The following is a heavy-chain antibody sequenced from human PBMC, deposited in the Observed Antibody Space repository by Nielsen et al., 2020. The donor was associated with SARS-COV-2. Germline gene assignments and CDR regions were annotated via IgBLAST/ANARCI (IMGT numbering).Heavy chain of an antibody. D-gene: IGHD3-9*01. CDR2: ISSSSSYI. CDR3: ARDRGYDILTGYNYYGMDV. J-gene: IGHJ6*02. V-gene: IGHV3-21*01. CDR1: GFTFSRYA. Sequence: GGSLRLSCAASGFTFSRYAMNWVRQAPGKGLEWVSSISSSSSYIYYADSVKGRFTISRDNAKNSLYLQMNSLRAEDTAVYYCARDRGYDILTGYNYYGMDVWGQGTTVTVSS.